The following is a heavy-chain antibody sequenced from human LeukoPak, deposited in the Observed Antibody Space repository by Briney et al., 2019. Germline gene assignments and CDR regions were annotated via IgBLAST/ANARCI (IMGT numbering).Heavy chain of an antibody. Sequence: GGSLRLSCAASGFTFSSYAMHWVRQAPGKGLVWVAVISYDGSNKYYADSVKGRFTISRDNSKNTLYLQMNSLRAEDTAVYYCARVDWEGSGSYYFDYWGQGTLVTVSS. D-gene: IGHD1-26*01. J-gene: IGHJ4*02. CDR2: ISYDGSNK. CDR3: ARVDWEGSGSYYFDY. V-gene: IGHV3-30-3*01. CDR1: GFTFSSYA.